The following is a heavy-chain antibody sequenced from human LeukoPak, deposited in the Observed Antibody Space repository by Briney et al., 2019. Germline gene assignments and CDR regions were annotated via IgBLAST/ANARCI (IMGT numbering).Heavy chain of an antibody. CDR1: GYTFTSYD. D-gene: IGHD2-2*01. Sequence: ASVKVSCKASGYTFTSYDINGVRQATGQGLEWMGWMNPNRGNTGYSQKFQGRVTMISDTSISTAYMELSSLRSEDTAVYYCARGLGVPGVYPDLRFWGQGTLVTVSS. V-gene: IGHV1-8*01. J-gene: IGHJ4*02. CDR2: MNPNRGNT. CDR3: ARGLGVPGVYPDLRF.